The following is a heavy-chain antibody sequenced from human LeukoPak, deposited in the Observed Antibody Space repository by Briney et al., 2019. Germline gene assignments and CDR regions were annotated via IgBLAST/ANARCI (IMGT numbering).Heavy chain of an antibody. CDR1: GGSISSYY. CDR3: ARDIVVVPAATYNWFDP. V-gene: IGHV4-59*12. Sequence: PSETLSLTCTVSGGSISSYYWSWIRQPPGKGLEWIGSIYHSGSTYYNPSLKSRVTISVDTSKNQFSLKLSSVTAADTAVYYCARDIVVVPAATYNWFDPWGQGTLVTVSS. CDR2: IYHSGST. J-gene: IGHJ5*02. D-gene: IGHD2-2*01.